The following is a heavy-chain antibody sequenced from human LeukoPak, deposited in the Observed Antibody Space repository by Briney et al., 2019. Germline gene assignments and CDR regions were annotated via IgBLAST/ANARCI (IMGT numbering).Heavy chain of an antibody. V-gene: IGHV4-34*01. CDR3: ARGATILDY. D-gene: IGHD3-3*01. Sequence: SETLSLTCAVYGGSFSGYYWSWIRQPPGKGLEWIGEINHSGSTNYNPSLKSRVTISVDTSKNQFSLKLSSVTAADTAVYYCARGATILDYWGQGTLVTVSS. J-gene: IGHJ4*02. CDR1: GGSFSGYY. CDR2: INHSGST.